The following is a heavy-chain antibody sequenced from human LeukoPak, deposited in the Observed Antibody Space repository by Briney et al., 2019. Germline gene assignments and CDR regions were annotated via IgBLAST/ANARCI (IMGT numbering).Heavy chain of an antibody. V-gene: IGHV3-23*01. D-gene: IGHD6-19*01. Sequence: LSGGSLRLSCAASGFTFSSYAMSWVRRAPGKGLEWVSAISASGSSTYYADSVKGRFTISRDNAKNSLYLQMNSLRAEDTAVYYCARDPSSGWYLKGWFDPWGQGTLVTVSS. CDR2: ISASGSST. CDR1: GFTFSSYA. J-gene: IGHJ5*02. CDR3: ARDPSSGWYLKGWFDP.